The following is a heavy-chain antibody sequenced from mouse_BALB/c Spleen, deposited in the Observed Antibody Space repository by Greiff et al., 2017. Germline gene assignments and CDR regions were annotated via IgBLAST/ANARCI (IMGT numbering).Heavy chain of an antibody. J-gene: IGHJ4*01. CDR2: IDPSDSYT. Sequence: QVQLKQSGAELVKPGASVKMSCKASGYTFTSYWMHWVKQRPGQGLEWIGVIDPSDSYTSYNQKFKGKATLTVDTSSSTAYMQLSSLTSEDSAVYYCTRSNYGNYVSLAMDYWGQGTSVTVSS. V-gene: IGHV1S127*01. CDR3: TRSNYGNYVSLAMDY. CDR1: GYTFTSYW. D-gene: IGHD2-1*01.